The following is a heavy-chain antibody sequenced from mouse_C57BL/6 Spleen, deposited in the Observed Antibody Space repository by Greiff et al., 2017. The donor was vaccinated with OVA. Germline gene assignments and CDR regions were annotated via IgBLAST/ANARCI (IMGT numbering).Heavy chain of an antibody. CDR1: GYTFTSYW. V-gene: IGHV1-69*01. Sequence: QVQLQQPGAELVMPGASVKLSCKASGYTFTSYWMHWVKQRPGQGLEWIGETDPSDSYTNYNQKFKGKSTLTVDKSSSTAYMQLSSLTSEDSAVYYCARSPITTVVAPYAMDYWGQGTSVTVSS. CDR3: ARSPITTVVAPYAMDY. D-gene: IGHD1-1*01. J-gene: IGHJ4*01. CDR2: TDPSDSYT.